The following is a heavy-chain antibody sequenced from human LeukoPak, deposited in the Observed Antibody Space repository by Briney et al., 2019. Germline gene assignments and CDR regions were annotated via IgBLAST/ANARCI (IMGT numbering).Heavy chain of an antibody. J-gene: IGHJ3*02. V-gene: IGHV3-21*01. Sequence: AGGSLRLSCAASGFTFSSYSMNWVRQAPGKGLEWVSSISSSSSYIYYADSVKGRFTISRDNAKNSLYLQMNSLRAEDTAVYYCARGGDTAMVTPLGAFDIRGQGTMVTVSS. CDR1: GFTFSSYS. D-gene: IGHD5-18*01. CDR2: ISSSSSYI. CDR3: ARGGDTAMVTPLGAFDI.